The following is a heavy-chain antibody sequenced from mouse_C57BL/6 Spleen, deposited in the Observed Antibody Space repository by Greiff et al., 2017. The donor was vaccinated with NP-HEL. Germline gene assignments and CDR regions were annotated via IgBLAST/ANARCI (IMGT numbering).Heavy chain of an antibody. CDR2: IDPSDSYT. CDR1: GYTFTSYW. CDR3: ARSSNYPYAMDY. D-gene: IGHD2-5*01. J-gene: IGHJ4*01. V-gene: IGHV1-69*01. Sequence: QVQLQQPGAELVMPGASVKLSCKASGYTFTSYWMHWVKQRPGQGLEWIGEIDPSDSYTNYNQKFKGKSTLTVDKSSSTAYMQLSSLTSEDSAVYDFARSSNYPYAMDYWGQGTSVTVSS.